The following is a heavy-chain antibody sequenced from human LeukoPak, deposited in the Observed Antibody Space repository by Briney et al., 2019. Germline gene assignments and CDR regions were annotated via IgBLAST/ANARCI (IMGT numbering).Heavy chain of an antibody. CDR2: ISYAGSNE. D-gene: IGHD4-17*01. J-gene: IGHJ4*02. Sequence: GGSLRLSCAPSGFTFRNYAMHWVRQAPGKGLEWVAVISYAGSNEHYADSVKGRFTISRDNSKNTLFLQMNSLRAEDTAVYYCATDLGDYGDYVRCWGQGALVTVSS. CDR1: GFTFRNYA. V-gene: IGHV3-30*04. CDR3: ATDLGDYGDYVRC.